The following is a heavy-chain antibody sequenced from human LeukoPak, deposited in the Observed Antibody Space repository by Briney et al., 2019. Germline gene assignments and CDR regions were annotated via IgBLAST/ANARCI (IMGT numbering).Heavy chain of an antibody. Sequence: SVKVSCKASGGTFSSYAISWVRQAPGPGLEWMGRIIPTLEIANHAQKFQGRVTITADESTSTAYMELSSLRPEDTAVYYCARGRYSSGWIDAFDIWGQGTMVTVSS. V-gene: IGHV1-69*04. CDR1: GGTFSSYA. CDR3: ARGRYSSGWIDAFDI. D-gene: IGHD6-19*01. J-gene: IGHJ3*02. CDR2: IIPTLEIA.